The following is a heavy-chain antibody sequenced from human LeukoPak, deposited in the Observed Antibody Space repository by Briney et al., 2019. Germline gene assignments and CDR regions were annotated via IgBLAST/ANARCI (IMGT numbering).Heavy chain of an antibody. CDR2: ISYDGSNK. Sequence: PGGSLRLSCVASGFTFSNAWMSWVRQAPGKGLEWVAVISYDGSNKYYADSVKGRFTISRDNSKNTLYLQMNSLRAEDTAVYYCARGGSGIAAAGNDYWGQGTLVTVSS. CDR1: GFTFSNAW. J-gene: IGHJ4*02. D-gene: IGHD6-13*01. V-gene: IGHV3-30-3*01. CDR3: ARGGSGIAAAGNDY.